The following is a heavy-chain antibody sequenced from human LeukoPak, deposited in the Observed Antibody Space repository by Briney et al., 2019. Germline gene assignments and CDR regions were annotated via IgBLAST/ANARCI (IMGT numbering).Heavy chain of an antibody. V-gene: IGHV1-2*02. CDR2: INPNSGGT. CDR1: GYTFTGYY. CDR3: AGNRYNMVRGGTLGGLTP. D-gene: IGHD3-10*01. J-gene: IGHJ5*02. Sequence: GASVKVSCKASGYTFTGYYMHWVRQAPGQGLEWMGWINPNSGGTNYAQKFQGRVTMTRDTSISTAYMELSRLRSDDTAVYYCAGNRYNMVRGGTLGGLTPWGRGPRATVS.